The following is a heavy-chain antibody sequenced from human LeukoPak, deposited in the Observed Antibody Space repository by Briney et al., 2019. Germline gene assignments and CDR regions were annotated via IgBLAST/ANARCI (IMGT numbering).Heavy chain of an antibody. Sequence: HPGRSLRLSCAASGFPFNSYGMPWVRQAPGKGLEWVAVLWYDGSNKYYADSVKGRLTISRDNSKNTLYLQMNSLRAEDTAVYYCARDSTKYSGYDDFDYWGQGTLVTVSS. D-gene: IGHD5-12*01. V-gene: IGHV3-33*01. CDR1: GFPFNSYG. CDR3: ARDSTKYSGYDDFDY. CDR2: LWYDGSNK. J-gene: IGHJ4*02.